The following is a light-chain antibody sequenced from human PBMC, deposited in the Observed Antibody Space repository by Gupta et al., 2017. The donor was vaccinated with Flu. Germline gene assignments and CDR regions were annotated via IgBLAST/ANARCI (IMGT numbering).Light chain of an antibody. Sequence: GQTVTITCQGDSLRNYYGSWYQQKPGQAPVLVIYGKNNRPSGIPDRFSGSSSGSTTSLTITGAQAEDEAVYYCDCRDSSGNHIIFGGGTRLAVL. CDR1: SLRNYY. CDR2: GKN. V-gene: IGLV3-19*01. CDR3: DCRDSSGNHII. J-gene: IGLJ2*01.